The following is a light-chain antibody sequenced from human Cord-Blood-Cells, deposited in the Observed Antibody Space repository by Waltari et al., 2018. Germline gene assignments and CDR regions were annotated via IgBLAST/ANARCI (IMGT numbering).Light chain of an antibody. V-gene: IGLV1-36*01. CDR2: YDD. Sequence: SVLTQPPSVSEAPRQRVTISSSGSSSHIGNTALNWYQQLPGKAPKLLIYYDDLLPSGVSDRFSGSKSGTSASLAISGLQSEDEADYYCAAWDDSLKVFGGGTKLTVL. J-gene: IGLJ3*02. CDR3: AAWDDSLKV. CDR1: SSHIGNTA.